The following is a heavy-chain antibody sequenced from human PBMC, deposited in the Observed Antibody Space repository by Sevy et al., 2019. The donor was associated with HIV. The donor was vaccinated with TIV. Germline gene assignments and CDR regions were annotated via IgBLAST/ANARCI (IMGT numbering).Heavy chain of an antibody. D-gene: IGHD5-12*01. J-gene: IGHJ3*02. CDR1: GFTFSSYA. CDR2: ISGSGGST. CDR3: AKVTPHIVATIIVDAFDI. Sequence: GGSLRLSCAASGFTFSSYAMSWVRQAPGKGLEWVSAISGSGGSTYYADSVKGRFTISRDNSKNTLYLQMNSLRAEDTAVYYCAKVTPHIVATIIVDAFDIWGQGTMVTVSS. V-gene: IGHV3-23*01.